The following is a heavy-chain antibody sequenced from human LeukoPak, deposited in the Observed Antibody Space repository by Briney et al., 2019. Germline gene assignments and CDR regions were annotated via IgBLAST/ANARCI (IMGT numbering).Heavy chain of an antibody. J-gene: IGHJ4*02. CDR2: IIPILGIA. Sequence: SVKVSCKASGYPFTRYYMHWVRQAPGQGLEWMGRIIPILGIANYAQKFQGRVTITADKSTSTAYMELSSLRSEDTAVYYCARAVTTVTTGLFDYWGQGTLVTVSS. CDR3: ARAVTTVTTGLFDY. CDR1: GYPFTRYY. V-gene: IGHV1-69*04. D-gene: IGHD4-17*01.